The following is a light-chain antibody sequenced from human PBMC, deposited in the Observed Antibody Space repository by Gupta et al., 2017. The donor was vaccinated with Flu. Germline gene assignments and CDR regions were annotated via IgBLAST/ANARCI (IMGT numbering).Light chain of an antibody. CDR2: LSSDGSH. J-gene: IGLJ3*02. Sequence: QLVLTQSPSASASLGASVKLTCTLSRGHSSYSIAWHQHEPQKGPRFLLKLSSDGSHFRGDGIPDRFSGSSSGAERHRIISSLQSDYEADYYCQTWGTGMLFGGGTKLTVL. CDR1: RGHSSYS. CDR3: QTWGTGML. V-gene: IGLV4-69*01.